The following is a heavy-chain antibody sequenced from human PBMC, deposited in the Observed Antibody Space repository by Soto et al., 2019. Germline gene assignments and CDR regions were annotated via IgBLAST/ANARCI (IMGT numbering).Heavy chain of an antibody. V-gene: IGHV4-61*01. D-gene: IGHD6-13*01. J-gene: IGHJ5*01. CDR1: GASISSGSHY. Sequence: QVQLQESGPGLVKPSETLSLTCTVSGASISSGSHYWSWIRQPPGKGLEWIGYIYHTGSTNYNPSLNSRVTMSVDTSKNQFSLKLNSVTAADTAVYYGTRGGSIAAAVVDSWGQGTLVTVSS. CDR2: IYHTGST. CDR3: TRGGSIAAAVVDS.